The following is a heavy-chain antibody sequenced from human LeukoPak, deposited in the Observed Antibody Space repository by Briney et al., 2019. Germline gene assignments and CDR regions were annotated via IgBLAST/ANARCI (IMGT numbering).Heavy chain of an antibody. V-gene: IGHV3-48*02. Sequence: GGSLRLSCAASGFTFSSYSMNWVRQAPGKGLEWVSYISSSSTIYYADSVKGRFTISRDNAKNSLYLQMNSLRDEDTAVYYCARDPQYSSGWYKYFQHWGQGTLVTVSS. J-gene: IGHJ1*01. D-gene: IGHD6-19*01. CDR3: ARDPQYSSGWYKYFQH. CDR2: ISSSSTI. CDR1: GFTFSSYS.